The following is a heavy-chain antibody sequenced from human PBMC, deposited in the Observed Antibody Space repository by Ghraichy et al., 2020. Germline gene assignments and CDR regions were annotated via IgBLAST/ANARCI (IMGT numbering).Heavy chain of an antibody. CDR1: GFTFSSYS. CDR3: ARASRVVRFYYYDRMDV. CDR2: ITSSSRTI. V-gene: IGHV3-48*02. Sequence: GGSLRLSCVGSGFTFSSYSMNWVRQSPGKGLEWVSYITSSSRTIFYADSVKGRFTISRDNAQDSLFLQMNSLRDEDTAVYYCARASRVVRFYYYDRMDVWGQGTTVTFSS. J-gene: IGHJ6*02. D-gene: IGHD4-23*01.